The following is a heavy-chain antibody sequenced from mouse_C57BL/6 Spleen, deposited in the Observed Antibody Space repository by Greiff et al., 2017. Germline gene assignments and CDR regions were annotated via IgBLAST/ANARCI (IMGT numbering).Heavy chain of an antibody. CDR1: GFTFSNYW. J-gene: IGHJ4*01. V-gene: IGHV6-3*01. Sequence: EVKVEESGGGLVQPGGSMKLSCVASGFTFSNYWMNWVRQSPEKGLEWVAQIRLKSDNYATHYAESVKGRFTISRDDSKSSVYLQMNNLRAEDTGIYYCTPYGSEWGDYWGQGTSVTVSS. CDR2: IRLKSDNYAT. D-gene: IGHD1-1*01. CDR3: TPYGSEWGDY.